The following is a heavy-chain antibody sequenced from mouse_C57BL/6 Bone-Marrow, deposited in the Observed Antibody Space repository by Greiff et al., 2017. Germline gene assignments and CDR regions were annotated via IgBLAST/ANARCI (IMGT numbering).Heavy chain of an antibody. D-gene: IGHD1-1*01. CDR3: AREDYYGSSYEAY. CDR2: IYPRSGNT. CDR1: GYTFTSYG. Sequence: QVQLQQSGAELARPGASVKLSCKASGYTFTSYGISWVKQRTGQGLEWIGEIYPRSGNTYYNEKFKGKATLTADKSSSTAYMELRSLTSEDSAVYFCAREDYYGSSYEAYWGQGTLVTVSA. J-gene: IGHJ3*01. V-gene: IGHV1-81*01.